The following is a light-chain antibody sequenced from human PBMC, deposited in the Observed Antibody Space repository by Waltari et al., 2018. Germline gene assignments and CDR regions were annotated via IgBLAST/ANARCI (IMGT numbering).Light chain of an antibody. CDR2: DAS. J-gene: IGKJ5*01. V-gene: IGKV3-11*01. Sequence: EIVLTQSPATLSLSPGERATLSYMASQRVSSYLAWYQQKPGQAPRLLIYDASNRATGIPARFSGSGSGTDFTLTISSLEPEDFAVYYCQQRSNWEITFGQGTRLEIK. CDR1: QRVSSY. CDR3: QQRSNWEIT.